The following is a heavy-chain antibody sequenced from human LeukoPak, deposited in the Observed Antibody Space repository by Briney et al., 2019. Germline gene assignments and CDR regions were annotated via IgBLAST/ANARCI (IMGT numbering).Heavy chain of an antibody. CDR1: GGTFISYA. CDR3: ARGGQDSYCGGDCYFDY. Sequence: SVKVSCKASGGTFISYAISWVRQAPGQGLEWMGRIIPIFGTANYAQKFQGRVTITTDESTSTAYMELSSLRSEDTAVYYCARGGQDSYCGGDCYFDYWGQGTLVTVSS. CDR2: IIPIFGTA. D-gene: IGHD2-21*02. V-gene: IGHV1-69*05. J-gene: IGHJ4*02.